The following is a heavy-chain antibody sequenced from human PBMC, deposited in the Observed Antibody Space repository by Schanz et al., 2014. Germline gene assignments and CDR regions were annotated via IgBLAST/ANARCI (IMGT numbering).Heavy chain of an antibody. J-gene: IGHJ6*02. V-gene: IGHV3-72*01. CDR2: TRNRANNYFT. Sequence: EVQLVESGGGLVQPGGSLRLSCAASGFTFSAYYMDWVRQAPGKGLEWVGRTRNRANNYFTEYAASVKGRFTISRDDSKNALYLQMSSLKSEDTTLYYCTRVAISPGGHVLAVWGQGITVTVSS. CDR1: GFTFSAYY. D-gene: IGHD3-16*01. CDR3: TRVAISPGGHVLAV.